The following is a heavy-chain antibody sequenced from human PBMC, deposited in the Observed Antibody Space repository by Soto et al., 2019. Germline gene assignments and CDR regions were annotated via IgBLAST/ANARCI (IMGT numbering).Heavy chain of an antibody. CDR1: GGSVSSGSYY. D-gene: IGHD3-9*01. CDR3: ARGPPIFY. J-gene: IGHJ4*02. CDR2: IYYSGST. V-gene: IGHV4-61*01. Sequence: SETLSLTCTVSGGSVSSGSYYWSWIRQPPGKGLEWIGYIYYSGSTNYNPSLKSRVTISVDTSKNQFSLKLSSVTAADTAVYYCARGPPIFYWGQGPLVTVSS.